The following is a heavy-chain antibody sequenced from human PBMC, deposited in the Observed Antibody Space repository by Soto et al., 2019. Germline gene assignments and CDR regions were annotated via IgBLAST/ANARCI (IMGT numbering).Heavy chain of an antibody. V-gene: IGHV4-61*01. J-gene: IGHJ4*02. CDR1: GGSVSSGSYY. CDR2: IYYSGST. Sequence: SETLSLTCTVSGGSVSSGSYYWSWIRQPPGKGLEWIGYIYYSGSTNYNPSLKSRVTISVDTSKNQFSLKLSPVTAADTAVYYCAAQSRYYDFLTGYYLPFDYWGQGTLVTVS. CDR3: AAQSRYYDFLTGYYLPFDY. D-gene: IGHD3-9*01.